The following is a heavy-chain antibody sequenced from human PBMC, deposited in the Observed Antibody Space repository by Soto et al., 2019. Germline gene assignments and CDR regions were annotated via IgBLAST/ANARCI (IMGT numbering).Heavy chain of an antibody. Sequence: GGSLRLSCAASGFTFSSYAMSWVRQAPGKGLGWVSAISGSGGSTYYADSVKGRFTISRDNSKNTLYLQMNSLRAEDTAVYYCAKDPVAAAGPGGTYFDYWGQGTLVTVSS. CDR1: GFTFSSYA. V-gene: IGHV3-23*01. D-gene: IGHD6-13*01. J-gene: IGHJ4*02. CDR2: ISGSGGST. CDR3: AKDPVAAAGPGGTYFDY.